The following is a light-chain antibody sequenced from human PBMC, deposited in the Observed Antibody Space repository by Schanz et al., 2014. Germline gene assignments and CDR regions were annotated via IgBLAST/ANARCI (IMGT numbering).Light chain of an antibody. V-gene: IGLV2-14*01. CDR2: DVR. CDR3: SSYSSTNTLV. J-gene: IGLJ2*01. Sequence: QSALTQPASVSGSPGQSITISCTGTSSDVGGHNYVSWFQQHPAKAPKLMIYDVRYRPSGVSNRFSGSKSANTASLTISGLQAEDEAHYYCSSYSSTNTLVFGGGTKLTVL. CDR1: SSDVGGHNY.